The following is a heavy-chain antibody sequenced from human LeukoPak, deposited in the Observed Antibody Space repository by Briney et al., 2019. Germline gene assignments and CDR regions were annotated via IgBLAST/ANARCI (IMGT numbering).Heavy chain of an antibody. J-gene: IGHJ4*02. D-gene: IGHD3-9*01. CDR3: TRVVSRAAYNFAWFRTLTPALLRGFDY. CDR1: GFFPAEFA. V-gene: IGHV3-49*04. CDR2: TRRKAYGTMK. Sequence: RCLSPSSPAVGFFPAEFAMSWDRQVAGRVMGWDGFTRRKAYGTMKEYSAAVKGRSTIPPDASKSIACLDMNRLKTQDTAVYYCTRVVSRAAYNFAWFRTLTPALLRGFDYWGQGTLVTVSS.